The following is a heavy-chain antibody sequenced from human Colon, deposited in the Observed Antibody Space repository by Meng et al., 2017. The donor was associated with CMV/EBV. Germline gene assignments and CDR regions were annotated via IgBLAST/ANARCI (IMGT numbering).Heavy chain of an antibody. CDR3: ATCVIFGGFIDS. CDR1: GFSVSTKY. D-gene: IGHD3/OR15-3a*01. J-gene: IGHJ4*02. V-gene: IGHV3-53*01. CDR2: IYRGGDT. Sequence: GESLKISCAASGFSVSTKYMTWVRQAPGKGLEWMSVIYRGGDTHYADSVKGRFTITRDSSKNTLCLRLDDLRVEDTAVYYCATCVIFGGFIDSWGQGTLVTVSS.